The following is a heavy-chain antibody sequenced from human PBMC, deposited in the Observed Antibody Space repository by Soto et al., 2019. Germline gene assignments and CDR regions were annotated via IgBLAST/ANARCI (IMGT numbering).Heavy chain of an antibody. CDR2: IYYSGST. D-gene: IGHD4-17*01. Sequence: PSETLSLTSTASGGSVTTYYWSWIRQPPGKGLEWIGYIYYSGSTNYNPSLKSRVTISVDTAKNQFSLKLSSVTAADTAVYYCARRYGASFDYWGQGTLVTVSS. CDR1: GGSVTTYY. V-gene: IGHV4-59*02. J-gene: IGHJ4*02. CDR3: ARRYGASFDY.